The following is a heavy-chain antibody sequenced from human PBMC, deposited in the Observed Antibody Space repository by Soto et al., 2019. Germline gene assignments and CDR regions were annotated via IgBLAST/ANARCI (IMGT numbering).Heavy chain of an antibody. Sequence: EVQLLEFGGGLVQPGGSLRLSCVASGFTFRTYTMNXXXXXXXXXXXWVSGIFGDASGTYYADSVKGRFIISRDNSKXXXXXXXXXXXXXXXXXXXXXXXXXXXXXXDIDYWGQGILVTVSS. CDR3: XXXXXXXXXXDIDY. CDR1: GFTFRTYT. J-gene: IGHJ4*02. V-gene: IGHV3-23*01. CDR2: IFGDASGT.